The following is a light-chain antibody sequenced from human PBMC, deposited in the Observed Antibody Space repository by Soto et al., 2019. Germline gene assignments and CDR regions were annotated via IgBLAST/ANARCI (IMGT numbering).Light chain of an antibody. CDR1: QSIITY. CDR2: AAS. CDR3: QQSYSTPLT. Sequence: DIQMTKSPSSLSASVGDRVTITCRASQSIITYLHWYQQKTGKAPNLLISAASSLRSGVPSRFSGSGSGTEFTLTISSLQPEDFATYYCQQSYSTPLTFGQGTKLEI. J-gene: IGKJ2*01. V-gene: IGKV1-39*01.